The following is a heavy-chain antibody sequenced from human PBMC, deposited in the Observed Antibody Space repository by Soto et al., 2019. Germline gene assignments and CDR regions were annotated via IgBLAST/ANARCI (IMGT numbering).Heavy chain of an antibody. CDR3: ARCTPPYITLLGVVAPLFTNSTEGV. CDR1: GGSISSSSYY. J-gene: IGHJ6*03. Sequence: PSETMSLTCTVSGGSISSSSYYWGWIRQPPGKGLEWIGSIYFSGRTYVYPSLQMQIQISLDTSKNQCALTLSSVSAVDTTVSSTARCTPPYITLLGVVAPLFTNSTEGVCGKGTTVT. CDR2: IYFSGRT. V-gene: IGHV4-39*01. D-gene: IGHD3-3*01.